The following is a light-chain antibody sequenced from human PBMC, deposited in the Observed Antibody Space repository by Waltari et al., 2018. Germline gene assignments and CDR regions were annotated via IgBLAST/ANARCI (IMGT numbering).Light chain of an antibody. V-gene: IGKV3-20*01. J-gene: IGKJ2*01. CDR3: QQYGSPVT. CDR1: QTVDSSY. Sequence: DIVLTQSPGTLSLSPGERATLSCRASQTVDSSYLAWSQHKPGQAPRLLIYGASSRYSGIPDRFTGSGSGTVFTLTINGLEPEDFAVYFCQQYGSPVTFAQGTKLELK. CDR2: GAS.